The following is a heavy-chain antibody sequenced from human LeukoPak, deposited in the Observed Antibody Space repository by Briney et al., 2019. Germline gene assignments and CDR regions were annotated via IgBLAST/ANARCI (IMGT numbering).Heavy chain of an antibody. J-gene: IGHJ6*03. CDR1: GFTFDDYA. CDR3: AKGGRYYYLYYYMDV. V-gene: IGHV3-43D*03. Sequence: GGSLRLSCAASGFTFDDYAMHWVRQAPGKGLEGVSLISWDGGSTYYADSVKGRFTISRDNSKNSLYLQMNSLRAEDTALYYCAKGGRYYYLYYYMDVWGKGTTVTVSS. CDR2: ISWDGGST.